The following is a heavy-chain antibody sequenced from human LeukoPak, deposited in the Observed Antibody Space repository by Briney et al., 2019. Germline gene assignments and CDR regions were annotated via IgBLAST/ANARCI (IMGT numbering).Heavy chain of an antibody. CDR3: ARDQRQSGYSSSWSHSSGWGY. CDR1: GFTFSSYS. V-gene: IGHV3-48*04. D-gene: IGHD6-13*01. CDR2: ISSSSSTI. Sequence: GGSLRLSCAASGFTFSSYSMNWVRQAPGKGLEWVSYISSSSSTIYYADSVKGRFTISRDNAKNSLYLQMNSLRAEDTAVYYCARDQRQSGYSSSWSHSSGWGYWGQGTLVTVSS. J-gene: IGHJ4*02.